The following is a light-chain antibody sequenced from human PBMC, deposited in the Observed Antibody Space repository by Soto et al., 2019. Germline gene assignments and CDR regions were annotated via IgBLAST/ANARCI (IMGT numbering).Light chain of an antibody. J-gene: IGLJ2*01. Sequence: QAVVTQEPSFSVSPGGTVILTCGLTSGSVSTSYYPSWYQQSPGLAPRTHIYNTTTRSSGVPARFSGSILGNKAALTITGAQSDDESDYLCALYVGSGTVVFGGGTKLTVL. CDR3: ALYVGSGTVV. CDR1: SGSVSTSYY. CDR2: NTT. V-gene: IGLV8-61*01.